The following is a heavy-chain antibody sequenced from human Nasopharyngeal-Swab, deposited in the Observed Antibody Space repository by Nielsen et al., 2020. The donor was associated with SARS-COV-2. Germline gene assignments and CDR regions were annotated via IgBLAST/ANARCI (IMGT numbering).Heavy chain of an antibody. D-gene: IGHD3-22*01. CDR1: GYTLTELS. Sequence: ASVKVSCKVSGYTLTELSMHWVRQAPGKGLEWMGGFDPEDGETIYAQKFQGRVNMTEDTSTDTAYMELSSLRSDDTAVYYCARDSLIMIVVVGWAFDIWGQGTMVTVSS. J-gene: IGHJ3*02. V-gene: IGHV1-24*01. CDR2: FDPEDGET. CDR3: ARDSLIMIVVVGWAFDI.